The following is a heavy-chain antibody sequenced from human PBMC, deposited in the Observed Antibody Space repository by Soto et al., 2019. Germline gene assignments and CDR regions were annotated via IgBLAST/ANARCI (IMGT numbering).Heavy chain of an antibody. CDR3: ARDRGGQQWLVRDAFDI. D-gene: IGHD6-19*01. V-gene: IGHV1-18*01. CDR1: GYTFTSYG. J-gene: IGHJ3*02. CDR2: ISAYNGNT. Sequence: ASVKVSCNASGYTFTSYGISLVRQAPEQGLEWMGWISAYNGNTNYAQKLQGRVTMTTDTSTSTAYMELRSLRSDDTAVYYCARDRGGQQWLVRDAFDIWGQGTMVTVSS.